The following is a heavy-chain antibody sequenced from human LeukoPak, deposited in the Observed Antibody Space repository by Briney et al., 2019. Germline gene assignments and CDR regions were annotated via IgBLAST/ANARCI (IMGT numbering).Heavy chain of an antibody. CDR1: GGSFSGYY. CDR2: INHSGST. D-gene: IGHD3-9*01. V-gene: IGHV4-34*01. J-gene: IGHJ6*02. CDR3: ARGPTYYDILTHPTPPYGMDV. Sequence: SETLSLTCAVYGGSFSGYYWSWIRQPPGKGLEWIGEINHSGSTNYNPSLKSRVIISVDTSKNQFSLKLSSVTAADTAVYYCARGPTYYDILTHPTPPYGMDVWGQGTTVTVSS.